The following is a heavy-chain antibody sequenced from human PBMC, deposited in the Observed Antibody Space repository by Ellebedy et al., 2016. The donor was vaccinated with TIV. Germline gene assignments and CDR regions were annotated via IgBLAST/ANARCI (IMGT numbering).Heavy chain of an antibody. CDR3: AKDGRIAAAGTVLS. CDR2: ISGSGGST. CDR1: GFTFSSFA. Sequence: GGSLRLSCAASGFTFSSFAIHWVRQAPGKGLEWVSAISGSGGSTYYADSVKGRFTISRDNSKNTLYLQMNSLRAEDTAVYYCAKDGRIAAAGTVLSWGQGTLVTVSS. D-gene: IGHD6-13*01. V-gene: IGHV3-23*01. J-gene: IGHJ5*02.